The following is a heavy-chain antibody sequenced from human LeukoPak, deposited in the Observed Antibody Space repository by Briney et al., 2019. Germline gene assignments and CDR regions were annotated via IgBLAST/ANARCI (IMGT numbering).Heavy chain of an antibody. V-gene: IGHV1-8*01. Sequence: ASVKVSCKASGYTVTSYDINWVRQATGQGLEWMGWMNPNNGNIGFAQKFQGRVTMTRNTSISTAYMELSSLRSEDTAVYYCARNMITFGGAIVMFDYWGQGTLVTVSS. CDR3: ARNMITFGGAIVMFDY. J-gene: IGHJ4*02. D-gene: IGHD3-16*02. CDR1: GYTVTSYD. CDR2: MNPNNGNI.